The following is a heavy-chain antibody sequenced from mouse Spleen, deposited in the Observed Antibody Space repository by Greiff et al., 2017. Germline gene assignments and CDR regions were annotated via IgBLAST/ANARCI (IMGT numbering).Heavy chain of an antibody. CDR2: FHPYNDDT. J-gene: IGHJ3*01. CDR3: ARTLYYGSSLFAY. CDR1: GYTFTTYP. Sequence: QVQLKESGAELVKPGASVKMSCKASGYTFTTYPIEWMKQNHGKSLEWIGNFHPYNDDTKYNEKFKGKATLTVEKSSSTVYLELSRLTSDDSAVYYCARTLYYGSSLFAYWGQGTLVTVSA. V-gene: IGHV1-47*01. D-gene: IGHD1-1*01.